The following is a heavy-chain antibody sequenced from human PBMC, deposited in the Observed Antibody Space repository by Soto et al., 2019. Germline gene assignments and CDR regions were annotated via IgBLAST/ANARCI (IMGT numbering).Heavy chain of an antibody. D-gene: IGHD2-2*01. J-gene: IGHJ5*02. V-gene: IGHV1-2*04. CDR2: INPNSGGT. CDR3: AREVKEVSVVTAAKKNWFDP. Sequence: ASVKVSCKASGYTFTGYYMHWVRQAPGQGLEWMGWINPNSGGTNYAQKFQGWVTMTRDTSISTAYMELSRLRSDDTAVYYCAREVKEVSVVTAAKKNWFDPWGQRTLVTVSS. CDR1: GYTFTGYY.